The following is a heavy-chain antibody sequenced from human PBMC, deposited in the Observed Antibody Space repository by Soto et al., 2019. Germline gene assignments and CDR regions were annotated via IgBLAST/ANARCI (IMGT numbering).Heavy chain of an antibody. V-gene: IGHV5-10-1*01. CDR1: GYSFTSYW. J-gene: IGHJ6*02. Sequence: GESLKISCKGSGYSFTSYWISWVRQMPGKGLEWMGRIDPSDSYTNYSPSFQGHVTISADKSISTAYLQWSSLKASDTAMYYCARRDYGDSKYYYYGMDVWGQGTTVTVSS. CDR3: ARRDYGDSKYYYYGMDV. D-gene: IGHD4-17*01. CDR2: IDPSDSYT.